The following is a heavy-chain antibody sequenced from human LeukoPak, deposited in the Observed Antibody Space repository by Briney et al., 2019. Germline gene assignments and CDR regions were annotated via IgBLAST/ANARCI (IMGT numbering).Heavy chain of an antibody. V-gene: IGHV3-33*01. CDR3: ARPGIPYSSSSAYYFDY. J-gene: IGHJ4*02. CDR2: IWYDGSNK. CDR1: GFTFSSYG. D-gene: IGHD6-6*01. Sequence: GGSLRLSCAAFGFTFSSYGMHWVRQAPGKGLEWVAVIWYDGSNKYYADSVKGRFTISRDNSKNTLYLQMNSLRAEDTAVYYCARPGIPYSSSSAYYFDYWGQGTLVTVSS.